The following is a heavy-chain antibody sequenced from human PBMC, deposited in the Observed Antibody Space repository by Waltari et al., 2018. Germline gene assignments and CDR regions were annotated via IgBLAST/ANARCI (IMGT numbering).Heavy chain of an antibody. V-gene: IGHV5-51*01. J-gene: IGHJ4*02. CDR2: IYPVDSET. CDR1: GYIFNNHW. D-gene: IGHD2-15*01. CDR3: ARGYCSGGTCSSDFDY. Sequence: EVQLVQSGAQAKKPGESLKLSCKGSGYIFNNHWIGWVRQMSGKGLEWMGIIYPVDSETIYSPSFQGQVTISVDRSISTAYLQWNSLKASDTAMYYCARGYCSGGTCSSDFDYWGQGTLVTVSS.